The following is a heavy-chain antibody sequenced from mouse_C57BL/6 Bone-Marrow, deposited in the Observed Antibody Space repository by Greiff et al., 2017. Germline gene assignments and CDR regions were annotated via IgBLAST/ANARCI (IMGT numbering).Heavy chain of an antibody. Sequence: EVKLQQSGAELVRPGASVKLSCTASGFNIKDDYMHWVKQRPEQGLEWIGWIDPENGDTEYASKFQGKATITADTSSNTAYLQLSSLTSEDTAVYYYTLYLYFDVWGTGTTVTVSS. V-gene: IGHV14-4*01. CDR2: IDPENGDT. D-gene: IGHD5-1-1*01. CDR1: GFNIKDDY. CDR3: TLYLYFDV. J-gene: IGHJ1*03.